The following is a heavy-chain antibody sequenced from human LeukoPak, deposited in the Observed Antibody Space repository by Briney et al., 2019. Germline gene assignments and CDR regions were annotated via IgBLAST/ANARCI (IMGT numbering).Heavy chain of an antibody. V-gene: IGHV3-74*01. J-gene: IGHJ4*02. CDR2: INGDGSST. D-gene: IGHD1-7*01. Sequence: PGGSLRLSCAASGFTFNRYWMHWVRQAPEKGLLWVSRINGDGSSTTYADSVKGRFTISRDNAKNTLYLQMNSLRVEDTAVYFCAGNRYNWNYAYWGQGTLVTVSS. CDR3: AGNRYNWNYAY. CDR1: GFTFNRYW.